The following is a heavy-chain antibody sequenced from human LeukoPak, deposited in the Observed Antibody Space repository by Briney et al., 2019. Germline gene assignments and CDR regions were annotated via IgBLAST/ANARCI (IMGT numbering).Heavy chain of an antibody. Sequence: GGSLRLSCAASGFTFSSYEMNWVRQAPGKGLEWVSYISSSGSTIYYADSVKGRFTISRDNAKNSLYLQMNSLRAEDTAVYYCARDEQQPVGYYGMDVWGQGTTVTVSS. CDR2: ISSSGSTI. D-gene: IGHD6-13*01. J-gene: IGHJ6*02. CDR3: ARDEQQPVGYYGMDV. V-gene: IGHV3-48*03. CDR1: GFTFSSYE.